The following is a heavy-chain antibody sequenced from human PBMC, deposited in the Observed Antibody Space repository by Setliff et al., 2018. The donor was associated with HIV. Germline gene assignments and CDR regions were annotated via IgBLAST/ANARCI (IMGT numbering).Heavy chain of an antibody. CDR3: AKRVTATSPSWLDY. D-gene: IGHD3-22*01. CDR1: GFTFSSFA. V-gene: IGHV3-23*01. CDR2: IAADDSVR. Sequence: LRLSCAASGFTFSSFAMAWVRQAPGRGLEWVSAIAADDSVRSYADSARGRFTISRDNYLSTLYLQMNSLRAADTAVYYCAKRVTATSPSWLDYRGQGTLVTVSS. J-gene: IGHJ4*02.